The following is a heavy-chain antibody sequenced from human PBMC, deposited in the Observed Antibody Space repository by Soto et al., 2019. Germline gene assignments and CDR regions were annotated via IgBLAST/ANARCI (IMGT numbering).Heavy chain of an antibody. Sequence: ASVKVSCKASGYSFTTYGMTWVRQAPGQGLEWMGWISTDKGNTKYAQNFQSRATLTTDTSTSTAYMELRSLRSDDTAVYYCARDRDWNLDYWGQGTLVTVST. CDR2: ISTDKGNT. V-gene: IGHV1-18*01. CDR1: GYSFTTYG. D-gene: IGHD2-21*02. CDR3: ARDRDWNLDY. J-gene: IGHJ4*02.